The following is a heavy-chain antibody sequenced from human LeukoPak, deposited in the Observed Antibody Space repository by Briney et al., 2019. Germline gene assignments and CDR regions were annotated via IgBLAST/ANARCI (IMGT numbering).Heavy chain of an antibody. CDR3: AKEITMLRGVIGPANY. CDR1: GFTFSSYG. V-gene: IGHV3-30*18. J-gene: IGHJ4*02. CDR2: ILNDGNNK. D-gene: IGHD3-10*01. Sequence: PGGSLRLSCAASGFTFSSYGMHWVRQAPGKGLEWVAVILNDGNNKYYADSVKGRFTISRDNSKNTLYLQMNSLRTEDTAVYYCAKEITMLRGVIGPANYWGQGTLVTVSS.